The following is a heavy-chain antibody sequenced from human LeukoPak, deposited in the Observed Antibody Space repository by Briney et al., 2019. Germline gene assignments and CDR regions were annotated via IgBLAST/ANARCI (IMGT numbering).Heavy chain of an antibody. V-gene: IGHV1-46*01. CDR3: ARVGYDSSGSVSFDY. CDR2: INPSGGST. D-gene: IGHD3-22*01. J-gene: IGHJ4*02. Sequence: ASVKVSCKTSGYTFTSYYMHWVRQAPGQGLEWMGIINPSGGSTSYAQKFQGRVTMTRDTSTSTVYMELSSLRSEDTAVYYCARVGYDSSGSVSFDYWGQGTLVTVSS. CDR1: GYTFTSYY.